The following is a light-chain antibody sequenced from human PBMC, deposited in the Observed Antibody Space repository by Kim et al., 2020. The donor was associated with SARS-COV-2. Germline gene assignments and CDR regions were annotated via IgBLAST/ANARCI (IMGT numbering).Light chain of an antibody. Sequence: ASVKLTCTLSSGHSSYAIAWQQQQPEKGPRYLMKLNSDGSHSKGDGIPDRFSGSSSGAERYLAISSLQSEDEADYYCQTWSTGIWVFGGGTQLTVL. CDR1: SGHSSYA. J-gene: IGLJ3*02. CDR3: QTWSTGIWV. CDR2: LNSDGSH. V-gene: IGLV4-69*01.